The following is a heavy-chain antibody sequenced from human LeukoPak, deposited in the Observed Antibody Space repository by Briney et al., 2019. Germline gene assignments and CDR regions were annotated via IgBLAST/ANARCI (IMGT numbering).Heavy chain of an antibody. V-gene: IGHV6-1*01. CDR3: ARGWKESSWSSNWYFDL. J-gene: IGHJ2*01. CDR2: TYYRSKWYN. CDR1: GDSVSSNSAA. Sequence: SQTLSLTCAISGDSVSSNSAAWNWIRQSPSRGLEWLGRTYYRSKWYNDYAVSVKSRITINPDTSKNQFSLQLNSVTPEDTAVYYCARGWKESSWSSNWYFDLWGRGTLVTVSS. D-gene: IGHD6-13*01.